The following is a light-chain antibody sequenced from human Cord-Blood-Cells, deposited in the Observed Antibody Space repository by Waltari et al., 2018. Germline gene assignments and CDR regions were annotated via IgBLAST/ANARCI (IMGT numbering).Light chain of an antibody. Sequence: QAGLTQPPSVSKGLRQTATLTCTGNSNNVGNQGAAWLQQHQGHPPKLLSYRNNNRPSGISERLSASRSGNTASLTITGLQPEDEADYYCSAWDSSLSAYVFRTGTKVTVL. CDR1: SNNVGNQG. V-gene: IGLV10-54*01. J-gene: IGLJ1*01. CDR2: RNN. CDR3: SAWDSSLSAYV.